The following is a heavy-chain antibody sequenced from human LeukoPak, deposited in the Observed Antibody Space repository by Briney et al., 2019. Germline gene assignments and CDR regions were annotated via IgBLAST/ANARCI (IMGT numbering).Heavy chain of an antibody. CDR3: AKEIAAIGLPAVDY. CDR2: ISGSGGGT. Sequence: GGSLRLSCAASGFTFSSYGMSWVRQAPGKGLEWVSAISGSGGGTFYPDSVKGRFTISRDNSKNTLYLQMTSLRAADTAISYCAKEIAAIGLPAVDYWGQGTLVTVSS. CDR1: GFTFSSYG. J-gene: IGHJ4*02. D-gene: IGHD6-13*01. V-gene: IGHV3-23*01.